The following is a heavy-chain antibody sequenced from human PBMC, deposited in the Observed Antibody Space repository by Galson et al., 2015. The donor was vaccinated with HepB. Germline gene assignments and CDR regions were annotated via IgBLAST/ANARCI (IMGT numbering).Heavy chain of an antibody. D-gene: IGHD3-3*01. CDR3: ARGNSNYDFMIGYYYYMDV. J-gene: IGHJ6*03. CDR2: INAGNGNT. V-gene: IGHV1-3*01. Sequence: SVKVSCKASGYTFTSYAMHWVRQAPGQRLEWMGWINAGNGNTKYSQKFQGRVTITRDTSASTAYMELSSLRSEDTAVYYCARGNSNYDFMIGYYYYMDVWGKGTKVTVSS. CDR1: GYTFTSYA.